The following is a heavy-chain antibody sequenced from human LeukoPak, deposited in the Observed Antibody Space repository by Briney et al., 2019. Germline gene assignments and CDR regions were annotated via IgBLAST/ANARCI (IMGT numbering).Heavy chain of an antibody. V-gene: IGHV4-4*07. J-gene: IGHJ6*03. D-gene: IGHD6-6*01. CDR3: AREAAARPLSYYYFMDV. CDR2: IYTSGST. CDR1: GGSLSSYY. Sequence: PSETLSLTCAVAGGSLSSYYWSWIRQPPGKGLEWIGRIYTSGSTNYNPSLKSRVTMSVDTSKNQFSLKLSSVTAADTAVYYCAREAAARPLSYYYFMDVWGKGTTVTVSS.